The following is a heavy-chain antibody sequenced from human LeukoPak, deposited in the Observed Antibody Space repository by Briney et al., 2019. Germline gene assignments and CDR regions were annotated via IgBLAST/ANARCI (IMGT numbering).Heavy chain of an antibody. CDR3: ARETAAGQTDY. CDR2: IYYRGTT. Sequence: SETLSLTCTVSGGSISSYYWSWIRQPPGKGLEWIGNIYYRGTTNYNPSLKSRVTISVDTSKNQFSLKLSSVTAADTAVYHCARETAAGQTDYWGQGTLDTVSS. V-gene: IGHV4-59*01. D-gene: IGHD6-13*01. J-gene: IGHJ4*02. CDR1: GGSISSYY.